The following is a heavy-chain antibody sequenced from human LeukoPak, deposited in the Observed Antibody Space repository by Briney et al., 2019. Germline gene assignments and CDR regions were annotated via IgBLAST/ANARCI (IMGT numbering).Heavy chain of an antibody. CDR2: ISWNSGSI. J-gene: IGHJ4*02. D-gene: IGHD3-3*01. CDR1: GFTFDDYA. Sequence: SGGSLRLSCAASGFTFDDYAMHWVRQAPGKGLEWVSGISWNSGSIGYADSVKGRFTISRDNAKNSLYLQMNSLRAEDTALYYCAKANYDFWSGYSFDYWGQGTLVTVSS. V-gene: IGHV3-9*01. CDR3: AKANYDFWSGYSFDY.